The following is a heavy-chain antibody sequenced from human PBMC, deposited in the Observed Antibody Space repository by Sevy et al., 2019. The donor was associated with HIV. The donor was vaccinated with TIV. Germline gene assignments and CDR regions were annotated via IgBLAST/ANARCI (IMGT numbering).Heavy chain of an antibody. CDR3: ARSSYDFWSGYYRYYYYGMDV. Sequence: ASVKVSCKASGCTFTSYDINWVRQATGQGLEWMGWMNPNSGNTGYAQKFQGRVTMTRNTSMSTAYMELGSLRSEDTAVYYCARSSYDFWSGYYRYYYYGMDVWGHGTTVTVSS. CDR2: MNPNSGNT. V-gene: IGHV1-8*01. CDR1: GCTFTSYD. D-gene: IGHD3-3*01. J-gene: IGHJ6*02.